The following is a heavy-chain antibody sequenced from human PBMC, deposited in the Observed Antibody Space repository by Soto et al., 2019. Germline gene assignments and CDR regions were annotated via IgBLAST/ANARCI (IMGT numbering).Heavy chain of an antibody. D-gene: IGHD1-26*01. CDR3: ARQGYEWAASCFDY. Sequence: GHSLKLSCRGSGYSFTRYWISWVLQMHGKGLEWMGRIDPSDSYTNYSPSFQGHVTISADKSISTAYLQWSSLKASDTAMYYCARQGYEWAASCFDYFGQGTRVTVSA. CDR1: GYSFTRYW. J-gene: IGHJ4*02. V-gene: IGHV5-10-1*01. CDR2: IDPSDSYT.